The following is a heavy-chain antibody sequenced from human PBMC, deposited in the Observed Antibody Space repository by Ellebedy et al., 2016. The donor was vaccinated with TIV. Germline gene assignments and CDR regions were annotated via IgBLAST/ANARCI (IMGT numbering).Heavy chain of an antibody. CDR2: INGFGDRT. D-gene: IGHD2-15*01. CDR1: GFAFDDYA. J-gene: IGHJ4*02. Sequence: PGGSLRLSCAASGFAFDDYAMIWVRQAPEKGLEWVSAINGFGDRTYYADSVRGRFTISRDSSRNTLFLQMNRLSVDDTAVYYCATYPQDVAYWGQGSYVTVSS. V-gene: IGHV3-23*01. CDR3: ATYPQDVAY.